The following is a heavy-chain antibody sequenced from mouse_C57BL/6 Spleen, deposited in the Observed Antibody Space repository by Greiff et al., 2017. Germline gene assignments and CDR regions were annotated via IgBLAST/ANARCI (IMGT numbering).Heavy chain of an antibody. CDR1: GYTFTDYN. CDR2: INPNNGGT. CDR3: ARGAYYGSSYGYFDV. D-gene: IGHD1-1*01. V-gene: IGHV1-18*01. J-gene: IGHJ1*03. Sequence: VHVKQSGPELVKPGASVKIPCKASGYTFTDYNMDWVKQSHGKSLEWIGDINPNNGGTIYNQKFKGKATLTVDKSSSTAYMELRSLTSEDTAVYYCARGAYYGSSYGYFDVWGTGTTVTVSS.